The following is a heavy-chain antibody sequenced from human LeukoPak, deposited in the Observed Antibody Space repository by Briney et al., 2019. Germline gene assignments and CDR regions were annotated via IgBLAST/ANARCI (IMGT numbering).Heavy chain of an antibody. Sequence: PGGSLRLSCAASGFTFSTYAMNWVRQAPGKGLEWVSAISDGGSYIYYADSLKGRFTISRDSAKNSLYLQMNSLRADDTAVYYCARITSGNHYYASRSGYGMDVWGQGTTVTVSS. CDR1: GFTFSTYA. D-gene: IGHD3-22*01. CDR3: ARITSGNHYYASRSGYGMDV. CDR2: ISDGGSYI. J-gene: IGHJ6*02. V-gene: IGHV3-21*01.